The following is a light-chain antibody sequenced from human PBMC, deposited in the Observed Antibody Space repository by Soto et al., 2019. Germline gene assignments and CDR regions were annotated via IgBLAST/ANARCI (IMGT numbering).Light chain of an antibody. CDR1: SSDVGGYNY. Sequence: QSALTQPASVSGSPGQSITISCTGTSSDVGGYNYVSWYQQHPGKAPKLMIYDVSNRPSGVSNRFSGSKSGNTASLTISGLPAEDEADYYCISYTSSSTEGVFGGGTKLTVL. V-gene: IGLV2-14*01. CDR2: DVS. J-gene: IGLJ2*01. CDR3: ISYTSSSTEGV.